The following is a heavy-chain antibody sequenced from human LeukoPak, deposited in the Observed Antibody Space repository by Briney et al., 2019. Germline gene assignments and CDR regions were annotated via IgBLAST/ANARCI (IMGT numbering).Heavy chain of an antibody. D-gene: IGHD3-10*01. CDR2: ISYDGSNK. CDR3: AKDLPFSMVRGEGYFDY. Sequence: GGSLRLSCAASGFTFSSYGMHWVRQAPGKGLEWVAVISYDGSNKYYADSVKGRFTISRDNSKNTLYLQMNSLRAEDTAVYYCAKDLPFSMVRGEGYFDYWGQGTLVTVSS. V-gene: IGHV3-30*18. CDR1: GFTFSSYG. J-gene: IGHJ4*02.